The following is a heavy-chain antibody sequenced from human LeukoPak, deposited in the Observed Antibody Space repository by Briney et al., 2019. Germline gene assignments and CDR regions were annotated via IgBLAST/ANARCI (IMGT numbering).Heavy chain of an antibody. D-gene: IGHD3-10*01. CDR3: ARHDYYGSDSYARSMSV. V-gene: IGHV5-51*01. CDR1: GYSFTNYW. J-gene: IGHJ6*04. CDR2: VYPGDSAT. Sequence: ESLTISCTGSGYSFTNYWIAWVRQTPGKGLEWMGIVYPGDSATRYSPSFQGQVTFSADKSINTAYLQWSSLRASDTAMYYCARHDYYGSDSYARSMSVWGNGTTVTVS.